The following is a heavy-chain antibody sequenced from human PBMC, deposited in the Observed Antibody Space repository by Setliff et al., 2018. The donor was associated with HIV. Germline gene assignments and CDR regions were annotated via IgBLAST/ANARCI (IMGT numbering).Heavy chain of an antibody. D-gene: IGHD2-2*01. Sequence: PGGSLRLSCAASGFTFIDYALNWVRQSPGKGLEWVSSISSSGSYIYYAGSLRGRFTISRDYARNSLYLEMSTLRAEDTALYYCARSRSTRDAFDTWGRGTMVTVSS. CDR1: GFTFIDYA. CDR2: ISSSGSYI. CDR3: ARSRSTRDAFDT. J-gene: IGHJ3*02. V-gene: IGHV3-21*01.